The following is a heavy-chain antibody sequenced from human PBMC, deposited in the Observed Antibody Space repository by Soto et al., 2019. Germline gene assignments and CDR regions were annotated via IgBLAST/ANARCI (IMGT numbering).Heavy chain of an antibody. J-gene: IGHJ4*02. CDR2: ISNGGSTV. CDR1: GFTFSSFE. D-gene: IGHD3-22*01. Sequence: GGSLRLSCTASGFTFSSFEMNWVRQPPGKGLEWVSYISNGGSTVNYADSVKGRFTISRDNANNSAYLHMNSLRADDTAVYYCARRAYDSRGYYFDSWGQGALVTVSS. CDR3: ARRAYDSRGYYFDS. V-gene: IGHV3-48*03.